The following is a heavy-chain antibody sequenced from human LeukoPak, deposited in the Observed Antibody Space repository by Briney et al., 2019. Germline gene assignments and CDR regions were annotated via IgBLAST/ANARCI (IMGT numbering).Heavy chain of an antibody. V-gene: IGHV4-34*01. CDR2: INHSGST. J-gene: IGHJ4*02. Sequence: PSETLSLTCAVYGGSFSGYYWSWIRQPPGKGLEWIGEINHSGSTNYNPSLTSRVTISVDTSKNQFSLKLSSVTAADTAVYYCARGYYYDSSRFDYWGQGTLVTVSS. CDR3: ARGYYYDSSRFDY. D-gene: IGHD3-22*01. CDR1: GGSFSGYY.